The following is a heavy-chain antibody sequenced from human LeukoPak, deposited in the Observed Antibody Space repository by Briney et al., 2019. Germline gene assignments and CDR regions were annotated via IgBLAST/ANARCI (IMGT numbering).Heavy chain of an antibody. CDR3: ARGRVSSSTWYSTYYYFFYMDF. CDR2: VDHTGRT. J-gene: IGHJ6*03. D-gene: IGHD4-11*01. CDR1: DDSITMYY. V-gene: IGHV4-59*01. Sequence: SETLSLTCTVSDDSITMYYWTWLRQPPGKGLEWIGYVDHTGRTKFNPSLNGRVSISRDTSNNFFSLRLRSVTAADTAVYFCARGRVSSSTWYSTYYYFFYMDFWGKGTTVTVSS.